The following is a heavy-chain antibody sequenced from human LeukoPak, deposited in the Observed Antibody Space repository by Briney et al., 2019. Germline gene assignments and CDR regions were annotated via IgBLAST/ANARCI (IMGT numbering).Heavy chain of an antibody. D-gene: IGHD6-25*01. CDR3: AREAAIKLNWFDP. CDR1: GFAFSQFT. CDR2: ISHDGSHI. J-gene: IGHJ5*02. Sequence: GRSLRLSCAASGFAFSQFTVHWVRQAPGKGLEWVAVISHDGSHIYYADSVRGRVTISRDNSRSTLFLQMNSLRAEDTAVYYCAREAAIKLNWFDPWGQGTLVTVSS. V-gene: IGHV3-30-3*01.